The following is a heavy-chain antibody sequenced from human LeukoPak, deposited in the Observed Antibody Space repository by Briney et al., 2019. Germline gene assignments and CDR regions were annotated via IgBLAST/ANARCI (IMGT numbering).Heavy chain of an antibody. D-gene: IGHD3-22*01. CDR1: GYTFTGYY. Sequence: ASVKVSCKASGYTFTGYYMHWVRQAPGQGLEWMGWINPNSGGTNYAQKFQGRVTMTRDTSISTAYMELSRLRSDDTAVYYCARARDSSGYPFDPWGQGTLLTVSS. CDR3: ARARDSSGYPFDP. V-gene: IGHV1-2*02. CDR2: INPNSGGT. J-gene: IGHJ5*02.